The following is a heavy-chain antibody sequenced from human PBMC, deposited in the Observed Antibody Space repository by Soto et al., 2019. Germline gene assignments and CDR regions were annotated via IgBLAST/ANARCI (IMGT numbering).Heavy chain of an antibody. Sequence: QVQLQESGPGLVKPSQTLSLTCTVSGGSISSGGYYWSWIRQHPGKGLEWIGYIYYSGSTYYNPSLKSRVTISVDTSKNQFSLKLSSVTAADTALYYCVRDHVVPAASTRTTYYYYGMDVWGQGTTVTVSS. CDR2: IYYSGST. J-gene: IGHJ6*02. CDR3: VRDHVVPAASTRTTYYYYGMDV. D-gene: IGHD2-2*01. CDR1: GGSISSGGYY. V-gene: IGHV4-31*03.